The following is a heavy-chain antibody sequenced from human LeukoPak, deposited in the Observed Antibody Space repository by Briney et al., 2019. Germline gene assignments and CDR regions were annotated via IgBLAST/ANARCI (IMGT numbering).Heavy chain of an antibody. CDR3: ARGLYYYDSSGPYRY. V-gene: IGHV3-30-3*01. Sequence: PGGSLRLSCAASGFTFSSYWMHWVRQAPGKGLEWVAVISYDGSNKYYADSVKGRFTISRDNSKNTLYLQMNSLRAEDTAVYYCARGLYYYDSSGPYRYWGQGTLVTVSS. CDR2: ISYDGSNK. CDR1: GFTFSSYW. D-gene: IGHD3-22*01. J-gene: IGHJ4*02.